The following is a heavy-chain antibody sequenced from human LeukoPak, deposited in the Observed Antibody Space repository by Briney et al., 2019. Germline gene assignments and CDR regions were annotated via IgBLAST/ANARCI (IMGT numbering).Heavy chain of an antibody. Sequence: SETLSLTCTVSGGSISTYYWGWIRQPPGKGLEWIGSIYDTGSTYYTPSLKSRVTISLDTSKNQFSLKLTSVTAADTAVYYCARRGDYWGQGALVTVSS. CDR2: IYDTGST. J-gene: IGHJ4*02. CDR3: ARRGDY. CDR1: GGSISTYY. V-gene: IGHV4-39*01.